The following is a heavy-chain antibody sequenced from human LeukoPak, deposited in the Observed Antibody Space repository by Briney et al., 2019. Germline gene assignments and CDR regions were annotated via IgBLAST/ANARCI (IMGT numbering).Heavy chain of an antibody. CDR2: INPNSGGT. CDR3: ARDYCSSTSCHTYYYYGMDV. Sequence: GASVKVSCKASGYTFTGYYMHWVRQAPGQGLEWMGWINPNSGGTNYAQKFQGRVTMTRDTSISTAYMELSRLRSDDTAVYYCARDYCSSTSCHTYYYYGMDVWGQGTTVTASS. D-gene: IGHD2-2*02. CDR1: GYTFTGYY. V-gene: IGHV1-2*02. J-gene: IGHJ6*02.